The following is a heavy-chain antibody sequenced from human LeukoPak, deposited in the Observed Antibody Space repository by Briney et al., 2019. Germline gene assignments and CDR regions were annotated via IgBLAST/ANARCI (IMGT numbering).Heavy chain of an antibody. CDR1: GGSISSYY. CDR3: ARVMAPTTYYGMDV. Sequence: PSETLSLTCTVSGGSISSYYWSWIRQPPGKGLEWIGSIYYSGSTYYNPSLKSRVTISVDTSKNQFSLKLSSVTAADTAVYYCARVMAPTTYYGMDVWGQGTTVTVSS. J-gene: IGHJ6*02. CDR2: IYYSGST. D-gene: IGHD5-12*01. V-gene: IGHV4-59*12.